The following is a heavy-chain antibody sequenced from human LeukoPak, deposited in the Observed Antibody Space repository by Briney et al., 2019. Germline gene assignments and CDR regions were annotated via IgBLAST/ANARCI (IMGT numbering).Heavy chain of an antibody. CDR1: GGSISIRSYY. CDR2: IYYSGST. J-gene: IGHJ4*02. Sequence: PSETLSLTCTVSGGSISIRSYYWDWIRQPPGKGLEWIGSIYYSGSTYYNESLKSRVTISVDTSKNQFSLMARSVTAADTAVYYCARHPGYSGDDHGQFYFDYWGQGTLVTVST. V-gene: IGHV4-39*01. CDR3: ARHPGYSGDDHGQFYFDY. D-gene: IGHD5-12*01.